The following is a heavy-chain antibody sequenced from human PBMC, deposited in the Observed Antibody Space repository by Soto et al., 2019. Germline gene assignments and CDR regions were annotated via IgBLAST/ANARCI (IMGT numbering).Heavy chain of an antibody. CDR2: IYHSGSF. CDR1: GGSVSSGTYS. V-gene: IGHV4-30-2*01. CDR3: ARASGYCSGGTCFPFDY. Sequence: PSETLSLTCAVSGGSVSSGTYSWNWIRQPPGKGLEWIGYIYHSGSFYYNPSLKSRVTISVDRSKNQFSLNLNSVTAADTAVYYCARASGYCSGGTCFPFDYWGRGTLVTVS. J-gene: IGHJ4*02. D-gene: IGHD2-15*01.